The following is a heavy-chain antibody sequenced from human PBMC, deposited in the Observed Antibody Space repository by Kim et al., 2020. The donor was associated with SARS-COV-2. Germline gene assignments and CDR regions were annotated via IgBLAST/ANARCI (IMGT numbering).Heavy chain of an antibody. CDR3: TTPAMVRGVIHDY. Sequence: GGSLRLSCAASGFTFSNAWMSWVRQAPGKGLEWVGRIKSKTDGGTTDYAAPVKGRFTISRDDSKNTLYLQMNSLKTEDTAVYYCTTPAMVRGVIHDYWGQGTLVTVSS. V-gene: IGHV3-15*01. D-gene: IGHD3-10*01. CDR1: GFTFSNAW. J-gene: IGHJ4*02. CDR2: IKSKTDGGTT.